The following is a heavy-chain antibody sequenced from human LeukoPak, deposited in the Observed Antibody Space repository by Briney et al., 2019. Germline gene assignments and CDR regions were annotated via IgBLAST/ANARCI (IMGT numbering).Heavy chain of an antibody. CDR1: GYTFTNYY. J-gene: IGHJ4*02. CDR3: VSLYDIVGTTVDY. CDR2: IDPNTGGT. V-gene: IGHV1-2*06. D-gene: IGHD1-26*01. Sequence: ASVKVSCKTSGYTFTNYYIHWVRQAPGQGLEWMGRIDPNTGGTKSAKNFQGRVTMTRDTSISTAYMALSGLRSDDTAVYYCVSLYDIVGTTVDYWGQGTLVTVSS.